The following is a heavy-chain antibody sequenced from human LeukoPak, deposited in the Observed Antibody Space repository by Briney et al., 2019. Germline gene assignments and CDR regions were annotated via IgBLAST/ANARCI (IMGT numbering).Heavy chain of an antibody. CDR3: ARDGGSRSWYFDY. V-gene: IGHV3-30*03. CDR1: GFTFSSYG. CDR2: ISYDGSNK. D-gene: IGHD6-13*01. Sequence: GGSLRLSCAASGFTFSSYGMHWVRQAPGKGLEWVAVISYDGSNKYYADSVKGRFTISRDNSKNTLYLQMNSLRAEDTAVYYCARDGGSRSWYFDYWGQGTLVTVSS. J-gene: IGHJ4*02.